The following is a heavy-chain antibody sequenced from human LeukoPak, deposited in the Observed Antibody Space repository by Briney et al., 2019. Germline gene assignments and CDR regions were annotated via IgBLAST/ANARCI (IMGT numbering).Heavy chain of an antibody. V-gene: IGHV3-30*04. D-gene: IGHD3-16*01. CDR2: LSYDGSLK. CDR3: ATSIERSTWGSHALDF. J-gene: IGHJ4*02. CDR1: GFTFSDSG. Sequence: GTSLRLSCTGSGFTFSDSGMHWVRQAPGKGLEWMAILSYDGSLKYYADSVKGRFTISRDNSKNTLYLQMNSLRVEDTAVYYCATSIERSTWGSHALDFWGQGTLVTVSS.